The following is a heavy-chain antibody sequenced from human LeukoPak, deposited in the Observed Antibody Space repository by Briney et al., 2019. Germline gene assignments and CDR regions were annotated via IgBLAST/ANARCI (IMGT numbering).Heavy chain of an antibody. CDR2: ITGAGSST. CDR1: GFTFKSYG. CDR3: ARKVAVAMDLDY. D-gene: IGHD5-18*01. Sequence: GGSLRLPCAASGFTFKSYGMTWVRQVPGKGLEWVSSITGAGSSTKYADSVNGLFTISRDNSKNTLSLQMTGLRAEDTAVYYCARKVAVAMDLDYWGQGTLVTVSS. J-gene: IGHJ4*02. V-gene: IGHV3-23*01.